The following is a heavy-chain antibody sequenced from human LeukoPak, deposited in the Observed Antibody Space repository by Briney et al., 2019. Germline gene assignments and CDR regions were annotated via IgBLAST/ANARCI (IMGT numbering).Heavy chain of an antibody. CDR3: ARDGGLRFLHY. V-gene: IGHV3-74*01. Sequence: QTGGSLRLSCAASGFTFSSYWMHWVRQATGKGMVWVSRINSDGSSTNYADSVKGRFTISRDNAKNTLYLQMNSLRAEDTAVYYCARDGGLRFLHYWGQGTLVTVSS. CDR2: INSDGSST. CDR1: GFTFSSYW. D-gene: IGHD3-3*01. J-gene: IGHJ4*02.